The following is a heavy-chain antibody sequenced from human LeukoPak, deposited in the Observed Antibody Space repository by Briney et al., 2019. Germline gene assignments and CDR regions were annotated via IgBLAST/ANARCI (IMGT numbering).Heavy chain of an antibody. J-gene: IGHJ4*02. CDR1: GFTLSGSA. D-gene: IGHD3-10*01. CDR2: IRTKPNNYAT. Sequence: GGSLRLSCAASGFTLSGSAMHWVRQASGKGLEWVGRIRTKPNNYATAYAASVKGRFTISRDDSKNTAYLQMNSLRAEDTAVYYCAKDWASMVLDYWGQGTLVSVSS. CDR3: AKDWASMVLDY. V-gene: IGHV3-73*01.